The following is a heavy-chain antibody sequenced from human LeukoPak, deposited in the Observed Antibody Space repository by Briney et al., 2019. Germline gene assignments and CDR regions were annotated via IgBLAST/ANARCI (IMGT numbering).Heavy chain of an antibody. Sequence: HWASVKVSCKASGYTFTGYYIHWVRQAPGQGLEWMGWINPNSGGTNYAQKFQGRVTMTRDTSISTAYMELSRLRSDDTAVYYCAQSSRDGCNHYYYYMDVWGKGTTVTVSS. J-gene: IGHJ6*03. V-gene: IGHV1-2*02. CDR1: GYTFTGYY. CDR3: AQSSRDGCNHYYYYMDV. CDR2: INPNSGGT. D-gene: IGHD5-24*01.